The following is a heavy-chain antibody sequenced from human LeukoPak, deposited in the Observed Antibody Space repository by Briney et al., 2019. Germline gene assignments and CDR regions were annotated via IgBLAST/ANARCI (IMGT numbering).Heavy chain of an antibody. D-gene: IGHD3-22*01. J-gene: IGHJ4*02. CDR1: GVSISNYY. CDR3: ARGLGLDDYYYDSSGYYLVDY. CDR2: INHSGST. V-gene: IGHV4-34*01. Sequence: PSETLSLTCTVSGVSISNYYWSWIRQPPGKGLEWIGEINHSGSTNYNPSLKSRVTISVDTSKNQFSLKLSSVTAADTAVYYCARGLGLDDYYYDSSGYYLVDYWGQGTLVTVSS.